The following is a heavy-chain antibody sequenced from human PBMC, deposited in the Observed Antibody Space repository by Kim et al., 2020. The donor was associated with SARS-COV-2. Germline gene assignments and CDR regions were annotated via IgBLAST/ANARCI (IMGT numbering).Heavy chain of an antibody. J-gene: IGHJ5*02. CDR3: ATSPVVVVTPRFDP. V-gene: IGHV1-24*01. D-gene: IGHD3-22*01. CDR2: FDPEDGET. CDR1: GYTLTELS. Sequence: ASVKVSCKVSGYTLTELSMHWVRQAPGKGLEWMGGFDPEDGETIYAQKFQGRVTMTEDTSTDTAYMELSSLRSEDTAVYYCATSPVVVVTPRFDPWGQGTLVTVSS.